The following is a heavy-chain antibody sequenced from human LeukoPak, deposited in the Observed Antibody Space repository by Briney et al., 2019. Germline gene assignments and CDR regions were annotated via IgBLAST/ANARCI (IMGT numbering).Heavy chain of an antibody. CDR3: ARDAMITFGGVIVIPNYYYYYMDV. J-gene: IGHJ6*03. V-gene: IGHV3-21*01. CDR1: GFTFSSYS. Sequence: GGSLRLSCAASGFTFSSYSMNWVRQAPGKGLEWVSSISSSSSYIYYADSVKGRFTISRDNAKNSLYLQMNSLRAEDTAVYYCARDAMITFGGVIVIPNYYYYYMDVWGKGTTVTVSS. D-gene: IGHD3-16*02. CDR2: ISSSSSYI.